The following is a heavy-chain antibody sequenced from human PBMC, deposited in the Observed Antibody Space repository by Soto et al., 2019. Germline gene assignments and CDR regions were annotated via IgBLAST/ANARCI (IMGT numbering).Heavy chain of an antibody. V-gene: IGHV1-3*01. D-gene: IGHD3-10*01. CDR2: INAGNGNT. CDR1: GYTFTSYA. J-gene: IGHJ6*02. Sequence: ASVKVSCKASGYTFTSYAMHWVRQAPGQRLEWMGWINAGNGNTKYSQKFQGRVTITRDTSASTAYMELSSLGSEDTAVYYCARSGVVTMVRGVLDVWGQGTTVTVSS. CDR3: ARSGVVTMVRGVLDV.